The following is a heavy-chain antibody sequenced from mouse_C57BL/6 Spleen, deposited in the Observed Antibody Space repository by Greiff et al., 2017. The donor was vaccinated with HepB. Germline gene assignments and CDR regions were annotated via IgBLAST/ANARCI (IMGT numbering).Heavy chain of an antibody. D-gene: IGHD1-1*01. CDR1: GYTFTDYY. CDR3: AREITTVPGAY. Sequence: EVQLQESGPVLVKPGASVKMSCKASGYTFTDYYMNWVKQSHGKSLEWIGVINPYNGGTSYNQKFKGKATLTVDKSSSTAYMELNSLTSEDSAVYYCAREITTVPGAYWGQGTLVTVSA. CDR2: INPYNGGT. J-gene: IGHJ3*01. V-gene: IGHV1-19*01.